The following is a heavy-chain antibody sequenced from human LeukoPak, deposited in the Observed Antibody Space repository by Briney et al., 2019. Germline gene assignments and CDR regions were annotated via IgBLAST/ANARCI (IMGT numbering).Heavy chain of an antibody. CDR1: GFTFSSYA. CDR3: ANPFSTPRSNYYIDV. D-gene: IGHD2-2*01. Sequence: GGSLRLSCAASGFTFSSYAMSWVRQAPGKGLEWVSAISGSGGSTYYADSVKGRFTISIDNSKSTLYLQMNSLRAEDTAVYYCANPFSTPRSNYYIDVWGKGTSVTVSS. V-gene: IGHV3-23*01. CDR2: ISGSGGST. J-gene: IGHJ6*03.